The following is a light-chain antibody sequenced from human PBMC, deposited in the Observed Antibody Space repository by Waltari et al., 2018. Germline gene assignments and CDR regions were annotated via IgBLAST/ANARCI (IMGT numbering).Light chain of an antibody. Sequence: QSVLTQPPSVSGAPGQRVTISCPGSSSNIGAGYDVHWYQQLPGTAPKRLIYGNSNRPSGVPDRCSGSKSGTSASLAITGLQAEDEADYYCQSYDSSLSGYVVFGGGTKLTVL. CDR2: GNS. CDR3: QSYDSSLSGYVV. CDR1: SSNIGAGYD. J-gene: IGLJ2*01. V-gene: IGLV1-40*01.